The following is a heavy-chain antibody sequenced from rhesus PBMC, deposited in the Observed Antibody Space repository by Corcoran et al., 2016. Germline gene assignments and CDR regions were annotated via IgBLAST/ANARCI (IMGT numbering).Heavy chain of an antibody. CDR1: GGSISSGYYY. CDR3: ASPLRIAAANKYRFDV. J-gene: IGHJ5-1*01. CDR2: TPFSASP. Sequence: QVQLQESGPGLVKPSETLSLTCAVSGGSISSGYYYWSWIRQPPGKGLGWIGYTPFSASPRSTPALKSRVTISRAPSKDQFSRKLGSVTAADTAVYYCASPLRIAAANKYRFDVWGPGVLVTVSS. D-gene: IGHD6-43*01. V-gene: IGHV4-122*02.